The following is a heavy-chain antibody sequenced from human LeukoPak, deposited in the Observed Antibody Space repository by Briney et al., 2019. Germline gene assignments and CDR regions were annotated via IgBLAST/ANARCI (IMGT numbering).Heavy chain of an antibody. CDR1: GYSITSGHY. J-gene: IGHJ4*02. CDR2: IYHSGST. Sequence: SETLSLTCTVSGYSITSGHYWGWVRQPPGKGLEWLASIYHSGSTFYNPSLQSRVTISVDTSKNQLSLRLRSVTAADTAVYYCARDQDYYGSGSYGPDHWGQGTLVIVSS. CDR3: ARDQDYYGSGSYGPDH. D-gene: IGHD3-10*01. V-gene: IGHV4-38-2*02.